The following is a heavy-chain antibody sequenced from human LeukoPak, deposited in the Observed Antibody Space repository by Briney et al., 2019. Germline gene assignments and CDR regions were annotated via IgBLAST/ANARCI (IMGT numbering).Heavy chain of an antibody. V-gene: IGHV5-51*01. CDR2: IYPGDSDT. CDR3: ARLPYGSGTSYKRGYYFDY. CDR1: GYRFTNYW. J-gene: IGHJ4*02. D-gene: IGHD3-10*01. Sequence: GESLKISCKGSGYRFTNYWIGWVRQLPGKGLEWVGIIYPGDSDTRYSPSFQGQVSISADKSISTAYLQWSSLEASDTALYYCARLPYGSGTSYKRGYYFDYWGQGTLVTVSS.